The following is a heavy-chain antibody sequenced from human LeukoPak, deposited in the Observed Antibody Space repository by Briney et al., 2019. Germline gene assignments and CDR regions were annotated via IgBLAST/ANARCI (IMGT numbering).Heavy chain of an antibody. D-gene: IGHD3-10*01. CDR3: ARQARDYGSGSSLDY. Sequence: GESLKISCKGSGNSFTSYWIGWVRQMPGKGLEWMGIIYPGDSDTRYSPSFQGQVTISADKSISTAYLQWSSLKAPDTAMYYCARQARDYGSGSSLDYWGQGTLVTVSS. CDR1: GNSFTSYW. J-gene: IGHJ4*02. V-gene: IGHV5-51*01. CDR2: IYPGDSDT.